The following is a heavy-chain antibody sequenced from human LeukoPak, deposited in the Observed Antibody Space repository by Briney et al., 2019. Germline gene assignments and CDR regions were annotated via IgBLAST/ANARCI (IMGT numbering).Heavy chain of an antibody. Sequence: SETLSLTCAVYGGSFSGYYWSWLRQPPGKGLEWIGEINHSGSTNYNPSLTSRVTISVDTSKNQYSLKLSSVTAADTAVYYCARGNRIYCSSTSCYTKNWFDPWGQGTLVTVSS. CDR3: ARGNRIYCSSTSCYTKNWFDP. CDR2: INHSGST. V-gene: IGHV4-34*01. D-gene: IGHD2-2*02. CDR1: GGSFSGYY. J-gene: IGHJ5*02.